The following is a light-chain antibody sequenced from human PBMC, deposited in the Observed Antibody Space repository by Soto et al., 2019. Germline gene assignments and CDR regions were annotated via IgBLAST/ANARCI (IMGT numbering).Light chain of an antibody. CDR1: QSISRT. V-gene: IGKV3D-15*01. Sequence: EIVLTHSPDTLSVSPCERAALSGRASQSISRTLAWYQQKSGQPPRLLIYDASTRATGFPARFSGSGSGTEFTLTISSLQSEDFAVYYCQQYNNWPLTFGGGTKVDIK. CDR3: QQYNNWPLT. J-gene: IGKJ4*01. CDR2: DAS.